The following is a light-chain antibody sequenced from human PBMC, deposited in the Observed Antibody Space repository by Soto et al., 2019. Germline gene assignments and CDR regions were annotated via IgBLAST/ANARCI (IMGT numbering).Light chain of an antibody. CDR3: QQFSSYPLT. CDR1: QSVRNNS. J-gene: IGKJ4*01. CDR2: DAS. V-gene: IGKV3-20*01. Sequence: IVLTQSPGTLSLSPGESATLSCRASQSVRNNSLAWYQLIPGQAPRLLISDASSRATGIPDRFSGGGSGTDFTLTISRLEPEDFAVYYCQQFSSYPLTFGGGTKVDIK.